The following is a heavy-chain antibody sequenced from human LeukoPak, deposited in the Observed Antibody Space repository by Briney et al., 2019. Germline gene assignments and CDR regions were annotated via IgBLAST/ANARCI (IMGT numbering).Heavy chain of an antibody. D-gene: IGHD1-26*01. Sequence: GRSLRLSCAASGFTFSSYGMHWIRQAPGKGLEWVAVISYDGSNKYYADSVKGRFTISRDNSKNTLYLQMNSLRAEDTAVYYCAKTIVGAAWVDPWGQGTLVTVSS. J-gene: IGHJ5*02. CDR3: AKTIVGAAWVDP. CDR2: ISYDGSNK. CDR1: GFTFSSYG. V-gene: IGHV3-30*18.